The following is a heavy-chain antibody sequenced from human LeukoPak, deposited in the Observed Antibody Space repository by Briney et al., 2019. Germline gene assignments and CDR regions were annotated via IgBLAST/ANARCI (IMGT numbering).Heavy chain of an antibody. D-gene: IGHD2-2*02. V-gene: IGHV4-59*06. Sequence: SETLSLTCTVSGGSISSYYWSWIRQHPGKGLEWIGYIYYSGSTYYNPSLKSRVTISVDTSKNQFSLKLSSVTAADTAVYYCARGHCSSTSCYKLFQHWGQGTLVTVSS. CDR2: IYYSGST. J-gene: IGHJ1*01. CDR1: GGSISSYY. CDR3: ARGHCSSTSCYKLFQH.